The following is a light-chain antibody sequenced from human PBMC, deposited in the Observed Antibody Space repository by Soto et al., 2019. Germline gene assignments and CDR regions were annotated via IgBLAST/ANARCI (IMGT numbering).Light chain of an antibody. J-gene: IGLJ1*01. CDR3: CSYASSSTYV. CDR1: SIDVGSYNL. CDR2: EGT. Sequence: QSLLTQPASVSGSPGQSITISCTGTSIDVGSYNLVSWYQQHPGKAPKLMIYEGTKRPSGVSDRFSGSRSGNTASLTISGLQAEDEADYYCCSYASSSTYVFGSGTKVTVL. V-gene: IGLV2-23*01.